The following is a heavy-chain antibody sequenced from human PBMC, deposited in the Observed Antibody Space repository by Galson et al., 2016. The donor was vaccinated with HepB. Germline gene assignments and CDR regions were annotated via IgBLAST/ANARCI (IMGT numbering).Heavy chain of an antibody. V-gene: IGHV4-39*01. J-gene: IGHJ5*01. Sequence: SETLSLTCTVSGASIISTNYNWGWIRQPPGKGLEWIASIFHTGRSDYNPSLQSRVTISVDTSMNRFSLTLRSVSTADTATYFCARHPTGYPNWFDSWGHGTLVVVSS. CDR1: GASIISTNYN. CDR3: ARHPTGYPNWFDS. D-gene: IGHD3-9*01. CDR2: IFHTGRS.